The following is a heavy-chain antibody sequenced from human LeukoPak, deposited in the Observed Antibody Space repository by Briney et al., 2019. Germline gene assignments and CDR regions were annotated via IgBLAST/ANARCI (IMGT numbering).Heavy chain of an antibody. V-gene: IGHV4-39*01. CDR2: MYYGETT. Sequence: PSETLSLTCTVSGGSISSRNYYWGWIRQPPGKGLEWIGSMYYGETTYCNPSLKSRVTISADTSKNQFSLKLSSVTAADTAVYYCASQRRYSSGRCYIDYWGQGTLVPVSS. CDR3: ASQRRYSSGRCYIDY. D-gene: IGHD6-19*01. J-gene: IGHJ4*02. CDR1: GGSISSRNYY.